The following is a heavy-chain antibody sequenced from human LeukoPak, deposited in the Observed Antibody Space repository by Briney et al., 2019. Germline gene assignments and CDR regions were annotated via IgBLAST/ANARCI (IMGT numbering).Heavy chain of an antibody. D-gene: IGHD2-21*01. CDR1: GGSISSGDYY. Sequence: SETLSLTCTVSGGSISSGDYYWSWIRQPPGTGLEWVGYIYYSGSTYYNPSLKSRVTISVDTSKNQFSLKLSSVTAADTAVYYCARVIRRNDAFDIWGQGTMVTVSS. V-gene: IGHV4-30-4*01. CDR2: IYYSGST. J-gene: IGHJ3*02. CDR3: ARVIRRNDAFDI.